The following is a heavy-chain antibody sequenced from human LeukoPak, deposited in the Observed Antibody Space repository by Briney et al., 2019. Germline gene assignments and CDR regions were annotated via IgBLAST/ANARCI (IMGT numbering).Heavy chain of an antibody. CDR3: ARSSGSYDYYYYMDV. J-gene: IGHJ6*03. V-gene: IGHV4-59*01. CDR2: IYYSGST. Sequence: SETLSLTCTVSGGSISSYYWSWIRQPPGKGLEWIGYIYYSGSTNYNPSLKSRVTISVDTSKNQVSLKLSSVTAADTAVYSCARSSGSYDYYYYMDVWGKGTTVTVSS. D-gene: IGHD3-22*01. CDR1: GGSISSYY.